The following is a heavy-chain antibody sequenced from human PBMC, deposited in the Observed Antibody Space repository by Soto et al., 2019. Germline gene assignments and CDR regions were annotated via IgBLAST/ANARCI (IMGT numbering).Heavy chain of an antibody. CDR1: GYTFTSYG. V-gene: IGHV1-18*01. Sequence: QVQLVQSGAEVKKPGASVKVSCKASGYTFTSYGISWVRQAPGQGLEWMGWISAYNGNTNYAEKPQGRVTMTADTSTSTAYMDLRSLRSDDTAVYYCARGGTMVRGVINYYYGMDVWGQGTTVTVSS. J-gene: IGHJ6*02. CDR2: ISAYNGNT. CDR3: ARGGTMVRGVINYYYGMDV. D-gene: IGHD3-10*01.